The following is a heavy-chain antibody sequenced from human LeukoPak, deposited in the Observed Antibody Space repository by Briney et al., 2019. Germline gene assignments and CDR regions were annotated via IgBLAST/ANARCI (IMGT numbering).Heavy chain of an antibody. CDR1: GFTFSSYG. Sequence: GGSLRLSCAASGFTFSSYGMHWVRQAPGKGLEWVAVISYDGSNKYYADSVKGRFTISRDNSKNSLYLQMNSLRAEDTAVYYCARHDYDFWSGSKADDAFDIWGQGTMVTVSS. CDR3: ARHDYDFWSGSKADDAFDI. D-gene: IGHD3-3*01. V-gene: IGHV3-30*03. CDR2: ISYDGSNK. J-gene: IGHJ3*02.